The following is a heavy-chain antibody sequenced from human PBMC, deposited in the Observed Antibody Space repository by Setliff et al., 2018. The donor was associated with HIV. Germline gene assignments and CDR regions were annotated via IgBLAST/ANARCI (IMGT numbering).Heavy chain of an antibody. CDR3: ARDPKYYYKYFQY. D-gene: IGHD1-26*01. V-gene: IGHV4-38-2*02. CDR2: IHDSGRT. Sequence: PSETLSLTCGVSGYSLTSGYYWGWIRQPPGKGLGWIGSIHDSGRTYYNPSLKSRVTISVDTSKNQFSLKLSSVTAADTAVYYCARDPKYYYKYFQYWGPDTLVTVSS. CDR1: GYSLTSGYY. J-gene: IGHJ1*01.